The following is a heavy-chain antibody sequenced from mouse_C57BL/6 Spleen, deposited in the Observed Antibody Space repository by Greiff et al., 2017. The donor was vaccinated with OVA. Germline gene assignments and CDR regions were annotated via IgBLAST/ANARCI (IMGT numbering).Heavy chain of an antibody. V-gene: IGHV1-81*01. J-gene: IGHJ4*01. D-gene: IGHD1-1*01. CDR2: IYPRSGNT. Sequence: VMLVESGAELARPGASVKLSCKASGYTFTSYGISWVKQRTGQGLEWIGEIYPRSGNTYYNEKFKGKATLTADKSSSTAYMELRSLTSEDSAVYFCARKDYGSSYAMDYWGQGTSVTVSS. CDR3: ARKDYGSSYAMDY. CDR1: GYTFTSYG.